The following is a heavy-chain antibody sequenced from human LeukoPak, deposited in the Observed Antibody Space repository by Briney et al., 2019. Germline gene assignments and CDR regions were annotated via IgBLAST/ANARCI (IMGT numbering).Heavy chain of an antibody. CDR2: IIPIFGTA. CDR1: GGTFSSYA. D-gene: IGHD3-22*01. V-gene: IGHV1-69*05. Sequence: AASVKVSCKASGGTFSSYAISWVRQAPGQGLEWMGRIIPIFGTANYAQKFQGRVTITTDESTSTAYMELSSLRSEDTAVYYCARDDQAYDSSGYRAFDIWGQGTMVTVSS. J-gene: IGHJ3*02. CDR3: ARDDQAYDSSGYRAFDI.